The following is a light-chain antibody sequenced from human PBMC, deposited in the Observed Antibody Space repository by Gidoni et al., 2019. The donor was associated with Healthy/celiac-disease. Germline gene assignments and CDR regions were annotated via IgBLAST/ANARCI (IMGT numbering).Light chain of an antibody. J-gene: IGKJ1*01. CDR3: QQYNSYSWT. CDR2: KAS. CDR1: QSISSW. V-gene: IGKV1-5*03. Sequence: DIQMTQSPSTLSASVGDRGTITCRASQSISSWLAWYQQKPGKAPKLLIYKASSLESGVPSRFSGSGSGTEFTLTISRLQPDDFATYYCQQYNSYSWTFXQXTKVEIK.